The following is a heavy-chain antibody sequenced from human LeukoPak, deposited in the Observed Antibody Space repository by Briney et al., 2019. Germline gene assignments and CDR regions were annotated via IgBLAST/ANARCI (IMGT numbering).Heavy chain of an antibody. J-gene: IGHJ5*02. Sequence: GGSLRLSCAASGFIFSSYWMHWVRQDPGKGLEWVSRINSDGSTTTYADSVKGRFTISRDNAKNTLYLQMNILKVEDTALYYCARDWWFDPWGQGTLVTVSS. V-gene: IGHV3-74*01. CDR3: ARDWWFDP. CDR1: GFIFSSYW. CDR2: INSDGSTT.